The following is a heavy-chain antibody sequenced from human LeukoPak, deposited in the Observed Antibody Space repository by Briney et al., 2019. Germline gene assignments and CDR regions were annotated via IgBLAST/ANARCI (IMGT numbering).Heavy chain of an antibody. CDR2: IYYSGST. V-gene: IGHV4-59*12. CDR3: ARDGIGSSTPFDY. D-gene: IGHD6-6*01. Sequence: SETLSLTCTVSGGSISSYYWSWIRQPPGKGLGWIGYIYYSGSTYYNPSLKSRVTISVDTSKNQFSLKLSSVTAADTAVYYCARDGIGSSTPFDYWGQGTLVTVSS. J-gene: IGHJ4*02. CDR1: GGSISSYY.